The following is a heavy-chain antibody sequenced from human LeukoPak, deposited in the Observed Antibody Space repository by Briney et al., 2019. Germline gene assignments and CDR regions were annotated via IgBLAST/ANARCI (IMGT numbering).Heavy chain of an antibody. CDR1: GDSISSYY. CDR2: IYHSGST. Sequence: SETLSLTCTVSGDSISSYYWSWIRQPPGKGLEWIGSIYHSGSTYYNPSLKSRVTISVDTSKNQFSLKLSSVTAADTAVYYCARDLGWDFWSGYYDYWGQGTLVTVSS. D-gene: IGHD3-3*01. J-gene: IGHJ4*02. CDR3: ARDLGWDFWSGYYDY. V-gene: IGHV4-38-2*02.